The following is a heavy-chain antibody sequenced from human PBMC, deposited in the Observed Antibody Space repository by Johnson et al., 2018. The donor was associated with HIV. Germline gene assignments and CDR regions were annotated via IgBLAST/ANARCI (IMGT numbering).Heavy chain of an antibody. D-gene: IGHD1-26*01. J-gene: IGHJ3*02. CDR2: INWNGGST. V-gene: IGHV3-20*04. CDR3: AKVRWELSSIGAFDI. CDR1: GFTFSSYA. Sequence: VQLVESGGGVVQPGRSLRLSCAASGFTFSSYAMHWVRQAPGKGLEWVSGINWNGGSTGYADSVKGRFSISRDNAKNSLYLQMNSLRAEDTAVYYCAKVRWELSSIGAFDIWGQGTMVTVSS.